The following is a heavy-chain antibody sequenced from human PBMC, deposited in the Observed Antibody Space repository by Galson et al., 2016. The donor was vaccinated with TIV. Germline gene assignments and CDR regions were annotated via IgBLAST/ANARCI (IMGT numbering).Heavy chain of an antibody. D-gene: IGHD5-18*01. Sequence: SVKVSCKASGGTFSSFVVTWVRQAPGQGLEWMGGIIPLSGEAHYAQKFQGRVTISADESTSTVYMELRSLRSGDTAVYYCAKCRNTAMDTYYYYYGMDVWGQGTTVTVSS. V-gene: IGHV1-69*13. CDR1: GGTFSSFV. J-gene: IGHJ6*02. CDR2: IIPLSGEA. CDR3: AKCRNTAMDTYYYYYGMDV.